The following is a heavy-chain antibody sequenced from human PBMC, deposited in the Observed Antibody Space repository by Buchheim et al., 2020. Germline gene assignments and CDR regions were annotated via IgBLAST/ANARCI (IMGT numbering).Heavy chain of an antibody. CDR1: GFTSISYW. Sequence: EVQLVESGGGLVQPEGSLRLPGEASGFTSISYWRHWVRKAPGKGLVWVSRINRVGRSISYADSVKARSTIPRDNAKNTLNRQMNSLRAEDTAVYYCALQFRYGDTFDYWGQGTL. CDR3: ALQFRYGDTFDY. D-gene: IGHD4-17*01. CDR2: INRVGRSI. J-gene: IGHJ4*02. V-gene: IGHV3-74*01.